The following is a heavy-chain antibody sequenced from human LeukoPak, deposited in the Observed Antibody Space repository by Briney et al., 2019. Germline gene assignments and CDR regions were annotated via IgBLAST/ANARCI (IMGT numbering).Heavy chain of an antibody. CDR1: GGSIISRSYF. CDR3: ARVQRYSYGCDY. D-gene: IGHD5-18*01. CDR2: IYYSGIT. J-gene: IGHJ4*02. V-gene: IGHV4-39*07. Sequence: SETLSLTCTVSGGSIISRSYFWGWIHQPPGKGPEWIGTIYYSGITFYNPSLKSRVTISVSTSNNQFSLRLSSVTAADTAVYYCARVQRYSYGCDYWGQGTLVTVSS.